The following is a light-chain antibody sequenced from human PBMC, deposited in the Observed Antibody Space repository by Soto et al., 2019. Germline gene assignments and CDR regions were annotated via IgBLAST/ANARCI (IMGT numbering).Light chain of an antibody. CDR3: AAWDSDLSSWV. CDR1: IFDIGNNY. J-gene: IGLJ3*02. CDR2: DNH. V-gene: IGLV1-51*01. Sequence: QSVLTQPPSVSAAPGQKVTISCSGSIFDIGNNYVSWYQQIPGTAPRLLIYDNHKRPSGIPDRFSGSKSDTSATLGIAGLQTGDEADYYCAAWDSDLSSWVFGGGTKLTVL.